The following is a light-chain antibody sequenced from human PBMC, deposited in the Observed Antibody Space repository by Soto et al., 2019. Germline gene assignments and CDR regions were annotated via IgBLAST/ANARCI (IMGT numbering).Light chain of an antibody. CDR3: QQCYRYPWT. V-gene: IGKV1-5*01. J-gene: IGKJ1*01. Sequence: SNSVGDRVTITCRASQSISRWLAWYQQKPGKAPKLLLYDASTLQSGVPSRFSGSGSGTDFTLTISRLHPDDFATYDCQQCYRYPWTSGQ. CDR1: QSISRW. CDR2: DAS.